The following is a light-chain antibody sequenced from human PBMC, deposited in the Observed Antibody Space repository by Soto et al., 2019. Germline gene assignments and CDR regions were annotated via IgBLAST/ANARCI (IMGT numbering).Light chain of an antibody. CDR3: QQYNSFIWT. CDR1: QTISSW. Sequence: DIQMTQSPSTLSGSVGDRVTITCRASQTISSWLAWYQQKPGKAPKLLIYAASSLQSGVPSRFSGSGSGTEFNLTISSLQPEDFATYYCQQYNSFIWTFGQGTKVDIK. CDR2: AAS. J-gene: IGKJ1*01. V-gene: IGKV1-5*01.